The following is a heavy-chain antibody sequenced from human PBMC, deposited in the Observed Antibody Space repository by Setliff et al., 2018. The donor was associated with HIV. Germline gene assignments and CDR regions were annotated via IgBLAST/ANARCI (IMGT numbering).Heavy chain of an antibody. Sequence: SETLSLTFNVSGVSMSSHYWSWIRQAPGQPPNKGLEWIGNIYYSGTTNYNPSLESRVTISIDTSKSQFSLKLTSVTTADTAMYYCAGRGGYNDWYFDYWGQGALVTVSS. CDR2: IYYSGTT. V-gene: IGHV4-59*11. J-gene: IGHJ4*02. CDR1: GVSMSSHY. D-gene: IGHD5-12*01. CDR3: AGRGGYNDWYFDY.